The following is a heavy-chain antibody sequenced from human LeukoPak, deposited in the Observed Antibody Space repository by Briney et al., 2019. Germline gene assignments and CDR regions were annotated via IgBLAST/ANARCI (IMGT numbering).Heavy chain of an antibody. CDR2: ISGSGGST. J-gene: IGHJ3*02. V-gene: IGHV3-23*01. CDR1: GFTFSSYA. CDR3: AKVITIFGVVKTNAFDI. D-gene: IGHD3-3*01. Sequence: GGSLRLSCAASGFTFSSYAMSWVRQAPGKGLEWVSAISGSGGSTYYADSVKGRFTISRDNSKNTLYLQMNSLRAEDTAVYCCAKVITIFGVVKTNAFDIWGQGTMVTVSS.